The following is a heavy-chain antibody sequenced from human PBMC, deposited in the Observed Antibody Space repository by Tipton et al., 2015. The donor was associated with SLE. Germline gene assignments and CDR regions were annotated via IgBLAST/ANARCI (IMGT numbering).Heavy chain of an antibody. J-gene: IGHJ6*03. V-gene: IGHV4-34*01. CDR1: GGSFSDYY. CDR3: ARSSSYYDFWSGSAVDYYYYMDV. Sequence: TLSLTCDVYGGSFSDYYWTWIRQPPGKGLEWIGEINHSGNTNYDSSLKSRVTISLDTSKNQFSLTLSSVTAADTAVYYCARSSSYYDFWSGSAVDYYYYMDVWGKGTTVTVSS. D-gene: IGHD3-3*01. CDR2: INHSGNT.